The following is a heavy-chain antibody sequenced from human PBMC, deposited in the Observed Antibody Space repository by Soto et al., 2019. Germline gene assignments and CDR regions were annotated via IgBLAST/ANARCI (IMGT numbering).Heavy chain of an antibody. CDR3: ARVLGGATPLFVY. Sequence: ASVKVSCKASGYTFTSYLIHWVRQAPGQGLEWMGIINPSGGSANYAQKFQGRVTMTRDTSTSTVYMELSSLRSEDTAVYYCARVLGGATPLFVYWGQGTLVTVSS. D-gene: IGHD1-26*01. V-gene: IGHV1-46*01. J-gene: IGHJ4*02. CDR1: GYTFTSYL. CDR2: INPSGGSA.